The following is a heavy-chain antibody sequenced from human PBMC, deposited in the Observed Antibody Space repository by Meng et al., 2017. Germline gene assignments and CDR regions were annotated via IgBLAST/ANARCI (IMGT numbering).Heavy chain of an antibody. Sequence: GSLRLSCTVSGGSISSSSYYWGWIRQPPGKGLEWIGSIYYSGSTYYNPSLKSRVTISVDTSKNQFSLKLSSVTAADTAVYYCARVSCSGGSCYSYYFDYWGQGTLVTVSS. CDR2: IYYSGST. CDR1: GGSISSSSYY. CDR3: ARVSCSGGSCYSYYFDY. D-gene: IGHD2-15*01. J-gene: IGHJ4*02. V-gene: IGHV4-39*07.